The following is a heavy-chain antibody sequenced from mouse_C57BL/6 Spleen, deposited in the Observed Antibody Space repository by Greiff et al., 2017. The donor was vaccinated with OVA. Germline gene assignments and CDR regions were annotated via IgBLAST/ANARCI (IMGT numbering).Heavy chain of an antibody. Sequence: QVQLQQSGPELVKPGASVKISCKASGYAFSSSWMNWVKQRPGKGLEWIGRIYPGDGDTNYNGKFKGKATLTADKSSSTAYMQLSSLTSEDSAVYFCASPYYSNSYFDYWGQGTTLTVSS. CDR3: ASPYYSNSYFDY. CDR1: GYAFSSSW. D-gene: IGHD2-5*01. J-gene: IGHJ2*01. V-gene: IGHV1-82*01. CDR2: IYPGDGDT.